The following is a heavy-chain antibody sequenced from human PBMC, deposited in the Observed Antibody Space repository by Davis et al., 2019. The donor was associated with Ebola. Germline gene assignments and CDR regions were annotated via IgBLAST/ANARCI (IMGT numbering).Heavy chain of an antibody. CDR3: ARGGKSSGWNYYYGMDV. V-gene: IGHV1-69*13. CDR2: IIPIFGTA. D-gene: IGHD6-19*01. J-gene: IGHJ6*02. Sequence: AASVKVSCKASGGTFSSYAISWVRQAPGQGLEWMGGIIPIFGTANYAQKFQGRVTITADESTSTAYMELSSLRSEDTAVYYCARGGKSSGWNYYYGMDVWGQGTTVTVSS. CDR1: GGTFSSYA.